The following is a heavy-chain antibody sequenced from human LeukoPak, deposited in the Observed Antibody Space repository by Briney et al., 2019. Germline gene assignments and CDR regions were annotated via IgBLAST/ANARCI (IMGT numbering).Heavy chain of an antibody. CDR1: GYSFTNYW. Sequence: GESLKISCKGSGYSFTNYWIGWVRQIPGTGMEWMGIIYPGDSDTIYNPSFQGQVTISVDKSITTAYLQWSSLKASDTATYYCARSFRSSGWYIDNWGQGTLVTVSS. D-gene: IGHD6-25*01. J-gene: IGHJ4*02. V-gene: IGHV5-51*01. CDR3: ARSFRSSGWYIDN. CDR2: IYPGDSDT.